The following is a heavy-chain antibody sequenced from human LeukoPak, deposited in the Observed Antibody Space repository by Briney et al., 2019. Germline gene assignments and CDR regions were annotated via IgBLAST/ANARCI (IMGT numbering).Heavy chain of an antibody. Sequence: SETLSLTCTVSGGSISSSYWSWIRQPPGKGLEWIGYVSYSGSPKYNPSLKTRVTISTDTSKNQLSLRLTSVTAADTAVYYCARYFGSGSPDYWGQGTLVTVSS. D-gene: IGHD3-10*01. V-gene: IGHV4-59*01. J-gene: IGHJ4*02. CDR1: GGSISSSY. CDR2: VSYSGSP. CDR3: ARYFGSGSPDY.